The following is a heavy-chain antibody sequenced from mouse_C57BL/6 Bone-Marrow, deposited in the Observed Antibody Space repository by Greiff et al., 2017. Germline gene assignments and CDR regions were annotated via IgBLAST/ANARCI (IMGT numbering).Heavy chain of an antibody. Sequence: QVQLQQPGAELVKPGASVKLSCKASGYTFTSYWMHWVKQRPGQGLEWIGMIHPNSGSTNYNEKFKSKATLTVDKSSSTAYMQLSSLTSEDSAVYFCASSTETPYWYFDVWGTGTTVTVSS. CDR3: ASSTETPYWYFDV. V-gene: IGHV1-64*01. J-gene: IGHJ1*03. D-gene: IGHD4-1*02. CDR2: IHPNSGST. CDR1: GYTFTSYW.